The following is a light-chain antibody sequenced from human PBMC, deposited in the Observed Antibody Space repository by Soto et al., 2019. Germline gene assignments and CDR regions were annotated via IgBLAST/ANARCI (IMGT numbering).Light chain of an antibody. CDR3: VLYMGSGIF. Sequence: QTVVTQEPSFSVSPGGTVTLTCGLTSGSVSTSYYVSWYQQTPGQAPRSLIYRTNTRSSGVPDRFSGSIVGNKAALTITGAQSDDESDYFCVLYMGSGIFFGGGTKVTVL. CDR2: RTN. CDR1: SGSVSTSYY. J-gene: IGLJ2*01. V-gene: IGLV8-61*01.